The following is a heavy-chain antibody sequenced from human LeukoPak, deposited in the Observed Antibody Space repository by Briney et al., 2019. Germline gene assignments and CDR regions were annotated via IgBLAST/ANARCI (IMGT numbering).Heavy chain of an antibody. CDR1: GGTFSSYA. D-gene: IGHD5-18*01. CDR3: ARVDTAMVTSGWFDP. V-gene: IGHV1-69*05. CDR2: IIPIFGTA. J-gene: IGHJ5*02. Sequence: SVKVSCKASGGTFSSYAISWVRQAPGQGLEWMGGIIPIFGTANYAQKFQGRVTITTDESTSTAYMELSSLRSEDTAVYYCARVDTAMVTSGWFDPWGQGALVTVSS.